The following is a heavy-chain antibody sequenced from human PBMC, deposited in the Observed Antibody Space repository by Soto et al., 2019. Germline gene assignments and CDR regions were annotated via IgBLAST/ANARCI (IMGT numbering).Heavy chain of an antibody. CDR2: TSYDETNK. CDR3: AKESLAYCGANCFSPVDS. J-gene: IGHJ4*02. Sequence: PGGSLRLSCAASGFDFSVYGMHWVRQAPGKGLEWVAVTSYDETNKWYGDSVRGRLTISRDNSKNTVYVEMTNVRVEDTAVYYCAKESLAYCGANCFSPVDSWGQGTLVTVSS. CDR1: GFDFSVYG. V-gene: IGHV3-30*18. D-gene: IGHD2-21*01.